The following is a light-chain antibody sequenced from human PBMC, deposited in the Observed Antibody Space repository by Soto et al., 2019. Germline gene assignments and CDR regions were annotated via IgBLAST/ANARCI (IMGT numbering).Light chain of an antibody. CDR2: GTS. V-gene: IGKV3-20*01. J-gene: IGKJ4*01. Sequence: EIVLTQSPGTLSLSPGERATLSCRASQSVSSSYLAWYQQKPGQAPRLLIYGTSSSATGIPDRFSGSGSGTDFTLTISRLEPEDFAVDYCQQYGSSPLSLTFGGGTKVEIK. CDR1: QSVSSSY. CDR3: QQYGSSPLSLT.